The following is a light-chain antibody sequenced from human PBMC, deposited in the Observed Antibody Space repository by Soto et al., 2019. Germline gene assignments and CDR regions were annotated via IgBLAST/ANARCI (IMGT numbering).Light chain of an antibody. CDR3: QQYNSYPLT. Sequence: DIHLSQSPSFLSASVGDSVTITCRASQGISSWLAWYQQKPGKAPKLLIYKASSLESGVPSRFSGSGSGTEFTLTISSLQPDDFATYYCQQYNSYPLTFGGGTKVDIK. J-gene: IGKJ4*01. CDR1: QGISSW. V-gene: IGKV1-5*03. CDR2: KAS.